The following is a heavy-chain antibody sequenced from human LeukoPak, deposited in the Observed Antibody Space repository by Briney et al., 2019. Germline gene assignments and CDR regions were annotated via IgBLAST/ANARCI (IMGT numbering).Heavy chain of an antibody. CDR1: GFTFSSYS. CDR2: ISSSSSYI. D-gene: IGHD3-3*01. CDR3: ARVGYDFWSGHNWFDP. Sequence: TGGSLRLSCAASGFTFSSYSMNWVRQAPGKGLEWVSSISSSSSYIYYADSVKGRFTISRDNAKNSLYLQMNSLRAEDTAVYYCARVGYDFWSGHNWFDPWGQGTLVTVSS. V-gene: IGHV3-21*01. J-gene: IGHJ5*02.